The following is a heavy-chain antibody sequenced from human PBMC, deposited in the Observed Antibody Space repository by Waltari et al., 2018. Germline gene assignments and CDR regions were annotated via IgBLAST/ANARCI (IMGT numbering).Heavy chain of an antibody. CDR1: GGTFSSYD. V-gene: IGHV1-69*08. D-gene: IGHD3-22*01. J-gene: IGHJ2*01. CDR2: INRIFGTA. Sequence: QVQLVQSGAEVKKPGSSDKVSCKASGGTFSSYDISCVRKAPGHGLRWMGRINRIFGTANYAQKCQGRVTITADNSTSTAYMELSSLRSADTAVYYCAATGGDDSSGYYVTPYWYFDLWGRGTLVTVSS. CDR3: AATGGDDSSGYYVTPYWYFDL.